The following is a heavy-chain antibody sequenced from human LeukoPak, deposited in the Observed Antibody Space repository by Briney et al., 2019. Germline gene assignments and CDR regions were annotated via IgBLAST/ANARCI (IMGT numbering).Heavy chain of an antibody. CDR2: IYTSGST. J-gene: IGHJ4*02. Sequence: PSETLSLTCTVSGGSISSGSYYWSWIRQPAGKGLEWIGRIYTSGSTNYNPSLKSRVTISVDTSKNQFSLKLSSVTAADTAVYYCARSLVDCTNGVCLYLRPYFDYWGQGTLVTVSS. CDR3: ARSLVDCTNGVCLYLRPYFDY. D-gene: IGHD2-8*01. CDR1: GGSISSGSYY. V-gene: IGHV4-61*02.